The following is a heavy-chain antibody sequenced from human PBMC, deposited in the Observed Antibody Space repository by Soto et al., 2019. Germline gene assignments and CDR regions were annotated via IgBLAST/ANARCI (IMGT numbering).Heavy chain of an antibody. CDR2: ISGYNGQT. CDR1: AYTFTTYG. CDR3: ARDGRKVIWVEGLNAMDV. V-gene: IGHV1-18*04. J-gene: IGHJ6*02. D-gene: IGHD1-26*01. Sequence: GPGVKKPGASVRVSCKASAYTFTTYGISWVRQAPGQGLEWMGWISGYNGQTNYAQKFRGRVTFTTDRSTSTAYMEVRSLRNDDTAMYYCARDGRKVIWVEGLNAMDVCGQGTTVTVSS.